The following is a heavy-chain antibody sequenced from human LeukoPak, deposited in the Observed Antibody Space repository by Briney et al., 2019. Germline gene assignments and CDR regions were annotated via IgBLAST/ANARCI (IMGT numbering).Heavy chain of an antibody. CDR1: GYTFTGLS. CDR3: ATEISGGPYNYGMDV. Sequence: ASVKVSCKVSGYTFTGLSMHWVRQAPGKGLEWIGGFDPEDGETIYAQQFQGRVNMTEDTSTDPPYMELSSLRSEDTAVYYCATEISGGPYNYGMDVWGQGPTVPVSS. V-gene: IGHV1-24*01. J-gene: IGHJ6*02. CDR2: FDPEDGET. D-gene: IGHD5-12*01.